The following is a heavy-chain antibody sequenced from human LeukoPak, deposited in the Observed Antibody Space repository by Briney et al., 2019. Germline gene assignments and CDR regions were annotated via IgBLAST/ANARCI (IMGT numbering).Heavy chain of an antibody. CDR3: ARSLPRDTISSWYFDL. Sequence: GASVKVSCKASGYTFSSYYIHWVRQAPGQGLEWMGVINPSGGGTTYAQEFQGRVTMTRDMSTSTVDMELSSLRSEDTAVYYCARSLPRDTISSWYFDLWGRGTLVTVSS. D-gene: IGHD5-24*01. CDR2: INPSGGGT. V-gene: IGHV1-46*01. CDR1: GYTFSSYY. J-gene: IGHJ2*01.